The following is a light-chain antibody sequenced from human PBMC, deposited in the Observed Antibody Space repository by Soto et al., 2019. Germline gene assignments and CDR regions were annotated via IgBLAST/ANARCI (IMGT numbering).Light chain of an antibody. CDR2: DAS. CDR3: QQCDNLPLT. CDR1: QDISNY. V-gene: IGKV1-33*01. Sequence: DIQMTQSPSSLSASVGDRVTITCQASQDISNYLNWYQQKPGKAPKLLIYDASNLETGVPSRFSGSGSGTDFTLTISSLQPEDIATYYCQQCDNLPLTFGQGTKLEIK. J-gene: IGKJ2*01.